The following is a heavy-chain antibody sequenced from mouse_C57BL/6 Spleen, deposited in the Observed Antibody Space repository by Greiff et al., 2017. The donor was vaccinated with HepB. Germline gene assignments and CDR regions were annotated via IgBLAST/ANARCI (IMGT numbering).Heavy chain of an antibody. CDR3: ARGITTVVATNYFDY. V-gene: IGHV1-39*01. CDR2: INPNYGTT. Sequence: EVQLQQSGPELVKPGASVKISCKASGYSFTDYNMNWVKQSNGKSLEWIGVINPNYGTTSYNQKFKGKATLTVDQSSSTAYMQLNSLKSEDSAVYYGARGITTVVATNYFDYWGQGTTLTVSS. D-gene: IGHD1-1*01. CDR1: GYSFTDYN. J-gene: IGHJ2*01.